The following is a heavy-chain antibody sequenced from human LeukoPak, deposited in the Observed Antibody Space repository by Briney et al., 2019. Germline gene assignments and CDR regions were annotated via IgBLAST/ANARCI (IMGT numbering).Heavy chain of an antibody. CDR2: IVPIFGTA. CDR3: ARGLLAARSYYYYYYMDV. CDR1: GGTFSSYA. V-gene: IGHV1-69*05. D-gene: IGHD6-6*01. J-gene: IGHJ6*03. Sequence: SVKVSCKASGGTFSSYAISWVRQAPGQGLEWMGRIVPIFGTANYAQKFQGRVTITTDESTSTAYMELSSLRSEDTAVYYCARGLLAARSYYYYYYMDVWGKGTTVTVSS.